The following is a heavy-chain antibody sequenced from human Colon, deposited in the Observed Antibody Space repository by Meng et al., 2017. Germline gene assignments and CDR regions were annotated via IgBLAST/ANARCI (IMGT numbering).Heavy chain of an antibody. V-gene: IGHV3-30*04. D-gene: IGHD3-10*01. Sequence: GESLKISCAASGFTFRSFAMHWVRQAPGKGLECVAFISHDGSEKYYADSAKGRFTVSRDNSKNTKYLEMNSLRAEDTAVYYCARDDTFYGSGTYPVEYWGQGTLVTVSS. CDR3: ARDDTFYGSGTYPVEY. CDR1: GFTFRSFA. J-gene: IGHJ4*02. CDR2: ISHDGSEK.